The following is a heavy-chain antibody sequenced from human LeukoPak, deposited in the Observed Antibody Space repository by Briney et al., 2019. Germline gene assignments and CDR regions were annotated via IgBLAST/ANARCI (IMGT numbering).Heavy chain of an antibody. D-gene: IGHD4-11*01. CDR2: IYYSGST. V-gene: IGHV4-34*09. J-gene: IGHJ3*02. Sequence: SETLSLTCAVYGGSFSGYYWSWIRQPPGKGLEWIGYIYYSGSTYYNPSLKSRVTISVDTSKNQFSLKLSSVTAADTAVYYCARDMTTVTYAFDIWGQGTMVTVSS. CDR3: ARDMTTVTYAFDI. CDR1: GGSFSGYY.